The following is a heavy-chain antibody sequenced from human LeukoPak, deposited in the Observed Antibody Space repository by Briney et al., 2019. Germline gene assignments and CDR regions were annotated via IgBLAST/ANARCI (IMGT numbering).Heavy chain of an antibody. D-gene: IGHD3-22*01. CDR3: AEDSGSYYFDH. V-gene: IGHV3-69-1*02. Sequence: TGTKYYADSVKGRFTISRDSATNSLYLQMNSVRVDDTAVHYCAEDSGSYYFDHWGQGTLVTVSS. J-gene: IGHJ4*02. CDR2: TGTK.